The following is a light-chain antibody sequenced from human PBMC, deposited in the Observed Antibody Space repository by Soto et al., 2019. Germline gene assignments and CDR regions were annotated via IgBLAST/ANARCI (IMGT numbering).Light chain of an antibody. J-gene: IGLJ2*01. CDR2: DVS. CDR3: SSYTSTSTLVV. Sequence: QAVVTQPASVSGSPGQSITISCTGTSSDVGGYNYVSWYQQHPGKAPKLMIYDVSNRPSGVSNRFSGSKSGNTASLTISGRHADDEADYYCSSYTSTSTLVVFGGGTKLTVL. CDR1: SSDVGGYNY. V-gene: IGLV2-14*01.